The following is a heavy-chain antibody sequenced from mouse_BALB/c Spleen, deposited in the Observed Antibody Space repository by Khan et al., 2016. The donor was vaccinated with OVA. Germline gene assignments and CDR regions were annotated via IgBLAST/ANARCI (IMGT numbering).Heavy chain of an antibody. J-gene: IGHJ2*01. Sequence: VELVESGAELAKPGASVKMSCKASGYTFSTYWIHWVKQRPGQGLEWIGYINPSSGYTYYNPRFNDKATLTADKSSSTAYMQVSSLTSEDSAVYYCARDRIDYWGQGTTLTVSS. V-gene: IGHV1-7*01. CDR2: INPSSGYT. CDR1: GYTFSTYW. CDR3: ARDRIDY.